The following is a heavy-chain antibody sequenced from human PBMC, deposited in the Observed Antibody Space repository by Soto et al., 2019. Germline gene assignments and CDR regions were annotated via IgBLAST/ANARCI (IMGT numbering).Heavy chain of an antibody. D-gene: IGHD6-6*01. CDR3: ATHGSSSHYYYGMDV. J-gene: IGHJ6*02. V-gene: IGHV3-23*01. CDR2: ISGSGGST. CDR1: GFTFSSYA. Sequence: GGSLTLSCAVSGFTFSSYATSWVRQAPGKGLEWVSAISGSGGSTYYADSVKGRFTISRDNSKKTLYLQMNSLRAEDTAVYYCATHGSSSHYYYGMDVWGQGTPVTVSS.